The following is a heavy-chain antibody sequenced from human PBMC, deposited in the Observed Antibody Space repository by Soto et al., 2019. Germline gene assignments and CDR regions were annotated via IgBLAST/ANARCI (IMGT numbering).Heavy chain of an antibody. CDR2: IYYSGST. Sequence: PSETLSLTCTVSGGSISSGGYYWSWIRQHPGKGLEWIGYIYYSGSTYYNPSLKSRVTISVDTSKNQFSLKLSSVTAADTAVYYCARGDSSGWYVRWLDPWGQGTLVTVSS. D-gene: IGHD6-19*01. CDR3: ARGDSSGWYVRWLDP. J-gene: IGHJ5*02. CDR1: GGSISSGGYY. V-gene: IGHV4-31*03.